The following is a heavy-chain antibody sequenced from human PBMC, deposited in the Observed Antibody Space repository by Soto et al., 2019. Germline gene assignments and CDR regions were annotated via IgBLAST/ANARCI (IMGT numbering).Heavy chain of an antibody. CDR2: INAGNGNT. Sequence: ASVKVSCKASGYTFTTYAMHWVRQAPGQRLEWMGWINAGNGNTKYSQKFQGRVSITRDTSASTAYMELSSLRSEDTAVYYCARDPYSSSSTFDYWGKGTLVTVSS. J-gene: IGHJ4*02. D-gene: IGHD6-6*01. V-gene: IGHV1-3*01. CDR1: GYTFTTYA. CDR3: ARDPYSSSSTFDY.